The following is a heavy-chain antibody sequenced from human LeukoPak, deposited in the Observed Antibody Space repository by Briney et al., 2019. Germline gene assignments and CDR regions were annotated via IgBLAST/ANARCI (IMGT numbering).Heavy chain of an antibody. V-gene: IGHV5-51*01. CDR3: ARQTAMGRSGDY. CDR2: IDPSDSET. J-gene: IGHJ4*02. Sequence: GESLKISCKASGYSFTSYWIGWVRQMPGKGLEWMGIIDPSDSETRYTPSFQGQVTISVDKSLTTAYLQWNSLKASDTAMYFCARQTAMGRSGDYWGQGSLVTVSS. CDR1: GYSFTSYW. D-gene: IGHD5-18*01.